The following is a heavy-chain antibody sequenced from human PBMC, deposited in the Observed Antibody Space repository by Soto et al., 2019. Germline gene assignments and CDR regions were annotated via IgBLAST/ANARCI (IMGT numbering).Heavy chain of an antibody. Sequence: QVQLVQSGAEVKKPGSSVKVSCKASGGTFSSYAISWVRQAPGQGLEWMGGIIPIFGTANYAQKFQGRVTITADESTSTAYMELSSLRSEDTAVYYCARAAGAYCSGGSCYSRGGPNWFDPWGQGTLVTVSS. CDR1: GGTFSSYA. J-gene: IGHJ5*02. CDR2: IIPIFGTA. V-gene: IGHV1-69*12. D-gene: IGHD2-15*01. CDR3: ARAAGAYCSGGSCYSRGGPNWFDP.